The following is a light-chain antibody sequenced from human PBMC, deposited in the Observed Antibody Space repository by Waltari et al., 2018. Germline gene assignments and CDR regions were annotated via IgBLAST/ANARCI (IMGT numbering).Light chain of an antibody. CDR2: DNN. CDR1: SPNIGNNY. V-gene: IGLV1-51*01. CDR3: ATWDSSLSGGV. Sequence: SVLTQPPSVSAAPGPDVTIFCSGGSPNIGNNYVSWYQQVPGTAPKLLSFDNNERPSGIPDRFSGSKSGTSATLDITGLQTGDEAHYYCATWDSSLSGGVFGGGTKVTVL. J-gene: IGLJ2*01.